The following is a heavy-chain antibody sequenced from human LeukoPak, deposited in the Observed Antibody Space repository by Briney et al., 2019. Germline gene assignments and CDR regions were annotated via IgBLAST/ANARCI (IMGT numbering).Heavy chain of an antibody. V-gene: IGHV3-23*01. J-gene: IGHJ4*02. Sequence: GGSLRLSCAASGFTFSIYGMIWVRQAPGKGLEWVSAISGSGGSTYYADSVKGRFTISRDNSKNTLYLQMNSLRAEDTAVYYCAKDGYNYFSSYFDYWGQGTLVTVSS. CDR2: ISGSGGST. CDR1: GFTFSIYG. D-gene: IGHD5-24*01. CDR3: AKDGYNYFSSYFDY.